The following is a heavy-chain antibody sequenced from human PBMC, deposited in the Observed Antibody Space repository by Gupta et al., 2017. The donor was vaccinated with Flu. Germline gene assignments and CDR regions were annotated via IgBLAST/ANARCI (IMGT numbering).Heavy chain of an antibody. Sequence: GVGWVRQAPGQGLEWMGWISGYNSNANYAQKFQDRVTMTRDTSTSTVYMELRSLRSDDTAVYYCARMTYDSSVSSLYYFDYWGQGTLVTVSS. V-gene: IGHV1-18*01. CDR3: ARMTYDSSVSSLYYFDY. CDR1: G. J-gene: IGHJ4*02. D-gene: IGHD3-22*01. CDR2: ISGYNSNA.